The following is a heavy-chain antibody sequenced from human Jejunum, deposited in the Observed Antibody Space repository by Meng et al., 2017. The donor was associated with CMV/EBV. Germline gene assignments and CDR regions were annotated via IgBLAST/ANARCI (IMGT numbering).Heavy chain of an antibody. J-gene: IGHJ4*02. CDR1: GFPFSGHG. Sequence: CAASGFPFSGHGMHWVRQAPGKGLEWVAFIRFDGISEYYADSVRGRFTISRDNSKNTLNLQMNSLRAEDTAVYYCARDSELRFDYWGQGTRVTVSS. D-gene: IGHD1-26*01. CDR3: ARDSELRFDY. V-gene: IGHV3-30*02. CDR2: IRFDGISE.